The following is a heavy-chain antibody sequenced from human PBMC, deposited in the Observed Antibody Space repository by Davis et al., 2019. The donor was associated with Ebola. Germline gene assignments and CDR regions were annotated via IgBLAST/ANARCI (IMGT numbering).Heavy chain of an antibody. Sequence: GESLKISCKGSGYSFTNYWIGWVRQMPGKGLEWMGIIYPGDSDTRYSPSFQGQVTISADKSISTAYLQWSSLKASDTAMYYCARHGVAAASQIDPWGQGTLVTVSS. CDR1: GYSFTNYW. J-gene: IGHJ5*02. D-gene: IGHD6-13*01. V-gene: IGHV5-51*01. CDR3: ARHGVAAASQIDP. CDR2: IYPGDSDT.